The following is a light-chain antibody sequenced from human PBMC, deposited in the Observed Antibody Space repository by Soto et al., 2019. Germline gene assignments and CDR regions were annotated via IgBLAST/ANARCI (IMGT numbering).Light chain of an antibody. V-gene: IGLV2-14*03. J-gene: IGLJ3*02. CDR1: SSDVGSYDR. Sequence: QSALTQPASVSGSPGQSVTISCTGTSSDVGSYDRVSWYQQHPGKAPKVMIYDVSTRPSGVPDRFSGSKSGNTASLTISGLQAEDDADYYCHSYTSSAWVFGGGTKLTVL. CDR2: DVS. CDR3: HSYTSSAWV.